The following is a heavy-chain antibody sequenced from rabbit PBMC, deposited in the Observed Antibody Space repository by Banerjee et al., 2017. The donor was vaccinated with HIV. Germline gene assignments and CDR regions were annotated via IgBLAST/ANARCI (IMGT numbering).Heavy chain of an antibody. Sequence: QSLEESGGGLVKPEGSLTLTCKASGFDLSSYYYMCWVRQAPGKGLEWIGCIYAGSGSTYYANWAKGRFTISKTSSTTVTLQMTSLTAADTATYFCARDVYGDAGGYYFNLWGPGTLVTVS. J-gene: IGHJ4*01. D-gene: IGHD2-1*01. CDR1: GFDLSSYYY. CDR3: ARDVYGDAGGYYFNL. CDR2: IYAGSGST. V-gene: IGHV1S40*01.